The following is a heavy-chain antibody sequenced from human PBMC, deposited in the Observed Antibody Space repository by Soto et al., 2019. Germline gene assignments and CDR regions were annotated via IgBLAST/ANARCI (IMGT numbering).Heavy chain of an antibody. V-gene: IGHV3-7*01. D-gene: IGHD3-10*01. CDR3: ARVIQGITMVRGVIITWAYYYGMDV. J-gene: IGHJ6*02. CDR2: IKQDGSEK. CDR1: GFTFSSYW. Sequence: SGGSLRLSCAASGFTFSSYWMSWVRQAPGKGLEWVANIKQDGSEKYYVDSVKGRFTISRDNAKNSLYLQMNSLRAEDTAVYYCARVIQGITMVRGVIITWAYYYGMDVWGQGTTVTVSS.